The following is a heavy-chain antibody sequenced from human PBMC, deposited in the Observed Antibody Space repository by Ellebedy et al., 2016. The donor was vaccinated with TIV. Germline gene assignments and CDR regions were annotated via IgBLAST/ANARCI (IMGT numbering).Heavy chain of an antibody. V-gene: IGHV1-2*02. CDR2: INPNNGGT. D-gene: IGHD5-12*01. Sequence: ASVKVSXKASRYSLIGYYMHWVRQAPGQGLEWMGWINPNNGGTNSAQKFQGRVTMTRDASISTAYMELSRLRSDDTAVYYCVTRGYSGYDYFDYWGQGTLVTASS. CDR1: RYSLIGYY. CDR3: VTRGYSGYDYFDY. J-gene: IGHJ4*02.